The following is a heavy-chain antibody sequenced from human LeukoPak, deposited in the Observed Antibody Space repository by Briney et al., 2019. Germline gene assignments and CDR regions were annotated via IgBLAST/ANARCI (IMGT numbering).Heavy chain of an antibody. CDR3: AKEAYGSGSYFKGGRPYYFDY. D-gene: IGHD3-10*01. Sequence: TGGSLRLSCAASGFTFSHYAMHWVRQAPGKGLEWVAVIFYDGSIAYYADSVKGRFTISRDNSENTLYLQMNSLRAEDTAVYYCAKEAYGSGSYFKGGRPYYFDYWGQGTLVTVSS. CDR1: GFTFSHYA. J-gene: IGHJ4*02. CDR2: IFYDGSIA. V-gene: IGHV3-30*04.